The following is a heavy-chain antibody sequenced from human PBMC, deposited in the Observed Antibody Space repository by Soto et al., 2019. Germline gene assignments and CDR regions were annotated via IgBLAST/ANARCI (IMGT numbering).Heavy chain of an antibody. V-gene: IGHV1-2*02. D-gene: IGHD1-26*01. CDR3: ARVMSGSYLGHGYYFDN. Sequence: GXSXKVSCTASRYTXNGYYMHLVRHAPGQGLEWIGWIDPNSGGTDYAQKCQGRGTMTRHTSISTAYMELSRLRLHDPAVYYCARVMSGSYLGHGYYFDNWGQGTLATVS. CDR2: IDPNSGGT. J-gene: IGHJ4*02. CDR1: RYTXNGYY.